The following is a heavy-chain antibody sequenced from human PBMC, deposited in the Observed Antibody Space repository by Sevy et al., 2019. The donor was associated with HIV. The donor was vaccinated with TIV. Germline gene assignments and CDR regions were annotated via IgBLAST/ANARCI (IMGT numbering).Heavy chain of an antibody. CDR3: TTYLGYCRSTSCHYYFDN. D-gene: IGHD2-2*03. Sequence: GGSLRLSCAASGFTFSGSALHWVRQASGKGLEWVGRIRMKANSYATAYAASVKGRFTISRDDSKNSAYLQMNSLKTGDTAGYYCTTYLGYCRSTSCHYYFDNWGQGTLVTVSS. CDR1: GFTFSGSA. V-gene: IGHV3-73*01. J-gene: IGHJ4*02. CDR2: IRMKANSYAT.